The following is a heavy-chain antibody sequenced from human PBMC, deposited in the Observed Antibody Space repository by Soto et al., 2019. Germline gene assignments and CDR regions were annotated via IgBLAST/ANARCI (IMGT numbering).Heavy chain of an antibody. D-gene: IGHD5-12*01. CDR1: GFTFSNAW. Sequence: GGSLRLSCAASGFTFSNAWMSWVRQAPGKGLEWVGRIKSKTDGGTTDYAAPVKGRFTISRDDSKNTLYLQMNSLKTEDTAVYYCTTDYSSWGEYSGYVFDYWGQGTLVTVSS. CDR3: TTDYSSWGEYSGYVFDY. V-gene: IGHV3-15*01. J-gene: IGHJ4*02. CDR2: IKSKTDGGTT.